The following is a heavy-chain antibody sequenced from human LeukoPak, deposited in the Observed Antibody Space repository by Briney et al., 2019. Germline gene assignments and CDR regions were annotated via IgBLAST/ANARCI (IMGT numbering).Heavy chain of an antibody. D-gene: IGHD2-2*01. V-gene: IGHV3-23*01. Sequence: GGSLRLSCAASGFTFSSYAMSWVRQAPGKGLEWVSAISGSGGSTSYAASVKGRFTISRDNSKNTLYLQMNRLSAEDTAVYYCAKGAYIVVVPAAPDYFDYWGQGTLVTVSS. J-gene: IGHJ4*02. CDR3: AKGAYIVVVPAAPDYFDY. CDR1: GFTFSSYA. CDR2: ISGSGGST.